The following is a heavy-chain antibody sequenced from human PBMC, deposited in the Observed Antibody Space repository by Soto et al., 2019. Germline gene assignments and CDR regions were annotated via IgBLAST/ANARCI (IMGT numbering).Heavy chain of an antibody. CDR1: GGTFSSYA. V-gene: IGHV1-69*01. CDR3: ARGRGQLWLNDNWFDP. CDR2: IIPIFGTA. D-gene: IGHD5-18*01. J-gene: IGHJ5*02. Sequence: QVQLVQSGAEVKKPGSSVKVSCKASGGTFSSYAISWVRQAPGQGLEWMGGIIPIFGTANYAQKFQGRVTITADESTSTAYMELSRLRYEDTAVYYCARGRGQLWLNDNWFDPWGQGTLVTVSS.